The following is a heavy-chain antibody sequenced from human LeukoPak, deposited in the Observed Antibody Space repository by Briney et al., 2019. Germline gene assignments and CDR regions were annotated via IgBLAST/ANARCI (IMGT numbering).Heavy chain of an antibody. Sequence: SETLSLTCTVSGGSISSGSYYWSWIRQPAGKGLEWIGRIYTSGSTNYNPSLKSRVTISVDTSKNQFSLKLSSVTAADTAVYYCERVRARYFDWLLYQEFDYWGQGTLVTVSS. CDR2: IYTSGST. V-gene: IGHV4-61*02. D-gene: IGHD3-9*01. CDR3: ERVRARYFDWLLYQEFDY. CDR1: GGSISSGSYY. J-gene: IGHJ4*02.